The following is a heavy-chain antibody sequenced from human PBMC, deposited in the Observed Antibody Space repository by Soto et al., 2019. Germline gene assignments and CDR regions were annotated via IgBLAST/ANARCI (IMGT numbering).Heavy chain of an antibody. D-gene: IGHD2-8*01. CDR3: AKSRGYFTNGGCKVTPCDY. V-gene: IGHV3-23*01. CDR2: ISGSGGST. CDR1: GFTFSSYA. Sequence: EVQLLESGGGLVQPGGSLRLSCAASGFTFSSYAMSWVRQAPGKGLEWVSAISGSGGSTYYADSVKGRFTISRDNSKNTLYRQMQSLRADDTAVYYWAKSRGYFTNGGCKVTPCDYWGQGTLVTVSS. J-gene: IGHJ4*02.